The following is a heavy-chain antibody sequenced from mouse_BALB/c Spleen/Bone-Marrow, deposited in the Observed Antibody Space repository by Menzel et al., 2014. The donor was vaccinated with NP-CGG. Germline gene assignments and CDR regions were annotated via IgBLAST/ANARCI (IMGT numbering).Heavy chain of an antibody. CDR1: GYTFTSYL. J-gene: IGHJ4*01. CDR2: VNPYIAVS. V-gene: IGHV1-14*01. CDR3: VRYYGYDGSYYYAMDY. D-gene: IGHD2-14*01. Sequence: EVQLQQSGPELVKPGASVKMSCKASGYTFTSYLIHWVKQKPGQGLEWIGYVNPYIAVSNYNENFKGKATLTSDKSSSTAYMDLSSLTSEDSAVYYCVRYYGYDGSYYYAMDYWGQGTSVTVSS.